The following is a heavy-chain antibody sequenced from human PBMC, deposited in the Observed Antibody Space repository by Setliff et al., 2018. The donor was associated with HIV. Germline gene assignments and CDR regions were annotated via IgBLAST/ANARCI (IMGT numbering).Heavy chain of an antibody. CDR2: INAGTGNT. J-gene: IGHJ4*02. CDR1: GYRFTGFA. Sequence: ASVKVSCKASGYRFTGFAIHWVRQAPGQRFEWMGWINAGTGNTKYSQKFQDRVTISRDIHANTAYMELSSLRSEDTAIYYCTRSLREYSYGSPDYWGPGTLVTVSS. D-gene: IGHD5-18*01. V-gene: IGHV1-3*01. CDR3: TRSLREYSYGSPDY.